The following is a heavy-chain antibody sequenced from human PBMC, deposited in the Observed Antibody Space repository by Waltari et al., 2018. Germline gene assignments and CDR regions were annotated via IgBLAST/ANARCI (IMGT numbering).Heavy chain of an antibody. CDR1: GYTFTGYY. CDR3: ARGPERVVVVPAAISSWFDP. V-gene: IGHV1-2*02. J-gene: IGHJ5*02. Sequence: QVQLVQSGAEVKKPGASVKVSCKASGYTFTGYYMHWVRQAPGQGLEWMGWINPNSGGTNYAQKFQDRVTMTRDTSISTAYMELSRLRSDTAVYYCARGPERVVVVPAAISSWFDPWGQGTLVTVSS. CDR2: INPNSGGT. D-gene: IGHD2-2*01.